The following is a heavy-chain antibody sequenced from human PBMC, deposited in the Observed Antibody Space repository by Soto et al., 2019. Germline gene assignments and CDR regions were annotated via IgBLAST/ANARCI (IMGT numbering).Heavy chain of an antibody. CDR2: VSAYTGET. V-gene: IGHV1-18*04. J-gene: IGHJ3*02. Sequence: QVQLVQSGPEVKKPGASVKLSCKASGYIFTSYTVTWVRQAPGQGLEWMGWVSAYTGETQYAQRFHGTVTMTTNTSTSTAYMEMRSLKSHDTAVYYCARGGNWNYVGAFDIWGQGTMVSVSS. CDR3: ARGGNWNYVGAFDI. CDR1: GYIFTSYT. D-gene: IGHD1-7*01.